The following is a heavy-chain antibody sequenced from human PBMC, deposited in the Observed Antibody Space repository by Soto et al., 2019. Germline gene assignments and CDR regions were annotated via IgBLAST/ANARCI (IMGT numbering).Heavy chain of an antibody. Sequence: PGGSLRLSCAASGFTFSSFPMSWVRQAPGKGLEWVSTISGSDGYTNYADSVKGRFTISRDNFMNSLYLQMNSLRAEDTAVYYCARAPHYYDSSGYYYPDAFDIWGQGTMVTVSS. CDR3: ARAPHYYDSSGYYYPDAFDI. CDR2: ISGSDGYT. J-gene: IGHJ3*02. CDR1: GFTFSSFP. V-gene: IGHV3-23*01. D-gene: IGHD3-22*01.